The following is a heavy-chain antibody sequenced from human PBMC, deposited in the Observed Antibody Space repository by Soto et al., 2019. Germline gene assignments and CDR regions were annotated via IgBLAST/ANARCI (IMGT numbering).Heavy chain of an antibody. V-gene: IGHV4-34*01. Sequence: QVQLQQWGAGLLKPSETLSLTCAVYGGSFSGYYWSWIRQPPGKGLEWIGEINHSGSTNYNTSLKSRVTISVETYKNQFSLKLSSVTAADTAVYYCARGRRLNLLWFGEADYWGQGTLVTVSS. D-gene: IGHD3-10*01. CDR3: ARGRRLNLLWFGEADY. CDR1: GGSFSGYY. CDR2: INHSGST. J-gene: IGHJ4*02.